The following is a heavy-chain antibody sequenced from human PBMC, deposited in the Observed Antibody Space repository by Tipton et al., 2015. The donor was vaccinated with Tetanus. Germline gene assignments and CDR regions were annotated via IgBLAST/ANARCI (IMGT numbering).Heavy chain of an antibody. J-gene: IGHJ4*02. V-gene: IGHV4-34*01. Sequence: TLSLTCTVSGGSFSLYYWNWVRQSPGKGLEWIGEISHSGSSSYSPSLKSRVTISVDTSKNQFSLRLRSVAAADTAVYFCARANYDFPKKGPFDFWGPGALVIVSS. CDR2: ISHSGSS. CDR3: ARANYDFPKKGPFDF. D-gene: IGHD3-3*01. CDR1: GGSFSLYY.